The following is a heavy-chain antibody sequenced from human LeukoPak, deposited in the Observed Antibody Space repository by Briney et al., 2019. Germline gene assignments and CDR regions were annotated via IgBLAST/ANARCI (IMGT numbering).Heavy chain of an antibody. Sequence: KPSETLSLACTVSGGSISSYYWSWIRQPSGKGLEWIGYIYYSGSTNYNPSLKSRVTTSVDTSKNQFSLKLSSVTAADTAVYYCARWDPPATIPEIYGDYGYFDYWGQGTLVTVSS. J-gene: IGHJ4*02. D-gene: IGHD4-17*01. CDR3: ARWDPPATIPEIYGDYGYFDY. CDR2: IYYSGST. CDR1: GGSISSYY. V-gene: IGHV4-59*01.